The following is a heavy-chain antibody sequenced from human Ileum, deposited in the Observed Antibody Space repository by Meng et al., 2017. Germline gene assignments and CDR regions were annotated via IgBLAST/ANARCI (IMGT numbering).Heavy chain of an antibody. D-gene: IGHD3-10*01. CDR1: EFTFSTYV. CDR3: ARGGYYGRIDY. CDR2: IGGGGSDT. V-gene: IGHV3-23*01. J-gene: IGHJ4*02. Sequence: GESLKISCAASEFTFSTYVMYWVRQSPAKGLEWVSTIGGGGSDTYYAGSVRGRFTISRDNSRNTLYLQMNSLRAEDTATYYCARGGYYGRIDYWGQGTLVT.